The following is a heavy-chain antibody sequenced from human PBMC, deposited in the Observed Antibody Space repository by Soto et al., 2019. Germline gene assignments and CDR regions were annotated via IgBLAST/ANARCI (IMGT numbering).Heavy chain of an antibody. V-gene: IGHV4-34*01. D-gene: IGHD3-10*01. CDR3: ARGLILWFGELSRRGGYYYYVDV. Sequence: QVQLQQWGAGLLKPSETLSLTCAVYGGSFSGYQWSWIRQTPGKGLEWIGGINDSGDINYNPSLKSRVPIVVDSPKKQFALRLSSVTAADTAVYYCARGLILWFGELSRRGGYYYYVDVWGKGTNVTVSS. CDR2: INDSGDI. CDR1: GGSFSGYQ. J-gene: IGHJ6*03.